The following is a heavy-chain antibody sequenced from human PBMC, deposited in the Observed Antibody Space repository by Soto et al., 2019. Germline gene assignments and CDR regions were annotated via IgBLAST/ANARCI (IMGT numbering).Heavy chain of an antibody. D-gene: IGHD4-17*01. CDR3: ARATPVRVKGYYFDY. Sequence: SETLSLTCTVSGGSISSSSYYWGWIRQPPGKGLEWIGSIYYSGSTYYNPSLKSRVTISVDTSKDQFSLKMRSVTAADTAVYYCARATPVRVKGYYFDYWGQGTLVTVSS. V-gene: IGHV4-39*07. CDR2: IYYSGST. CDR1: GGSISSSSYY. J-gene: IGHJ4*02.